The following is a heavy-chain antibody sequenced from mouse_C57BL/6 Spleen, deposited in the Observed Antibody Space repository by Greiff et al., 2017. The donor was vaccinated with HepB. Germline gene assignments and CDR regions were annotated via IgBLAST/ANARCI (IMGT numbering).Heavy chain of an antibody. CDR1: GYTFTSYW. CDR3: AREVFGVYYAMDY. V-gene: IGHV1-7*01. CDR2: INPSSGYT. Sequence: VQLQQSGAELAKPGASVKLSCKASGYTFTSYWMHWVKQRPGQGLEWIGYINPSSGYTKYNQKFKDKATLTADKSSSTAYMQLSSLTYEDSAVYYCAREVFGVYYAMDYWGQGTSVTVSS. J-gene: IGHJ4*01. D-gene: IGHD2-10*02.